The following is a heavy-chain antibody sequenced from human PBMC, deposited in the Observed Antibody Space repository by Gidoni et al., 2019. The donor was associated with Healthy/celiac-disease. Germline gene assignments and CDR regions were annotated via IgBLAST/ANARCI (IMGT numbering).Heavy chain of an antibody. V-gene: IGHV3-30*18. Sequence: QVQLVESGGGVVQPGRSLSLSCAAPGSTFSSYGMHWVRQAPGKGLEWVAVISYDGSNKYYADSVKGGFAISRDNSKNTLYLQMNSLRAEDTAVYYCAKDLLRRWVAPPDYWGQGTLVTVSS. CDR2: ISYDGSNK. D-gene: IGHD2-15*01. J-gene: IGHJ4*02. CDR3: AKDLLRRWVAPPDY. CDR1: GSTFSSYG.